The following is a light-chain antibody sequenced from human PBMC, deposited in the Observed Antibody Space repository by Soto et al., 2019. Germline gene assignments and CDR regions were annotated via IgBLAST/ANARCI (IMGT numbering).Light chain of an antibody. V-gene: IGKV3D-20*02. CDR1: QNVDSNY. CDR3: QQRSNWPPIT. Sequence: EIVLTQSPGTLSLSPGEGATLSCRASQNVDSNYLAWYQQKPGQAPRIILFGASGRATGIPDRFSGSGSGTDFTLTISSLEPEDFAVYYCQQRSNWPPITFGQGTRLEIK. CDR2: GAS. J-gene: IGKJ5*01.